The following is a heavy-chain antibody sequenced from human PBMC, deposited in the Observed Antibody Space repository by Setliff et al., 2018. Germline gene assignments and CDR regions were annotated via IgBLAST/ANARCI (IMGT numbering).Heavy chain of an antibody. CDR2: IYHSGST. Sequence: PSETLSLTCTVSGYSISSGYYWSWVRQPPGKGLEWIGEIYHSGSTNYNPSLKSRVTISVDKSKNQFSLKLSSVTAADTAVYYCARDQKGVVPAAMKAFDIWGQGTMVTVSS. V-gene: IGHV4-4*02. CDR3: ARDQKGVVPAAMKAFDI. D-gene: IGHD2-2*01. CDR1: GYSISSGYY. J-gene: IGHJ3*02.